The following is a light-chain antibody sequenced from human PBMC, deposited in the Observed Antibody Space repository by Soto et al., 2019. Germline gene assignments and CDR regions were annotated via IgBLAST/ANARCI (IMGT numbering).Light chain of an antibody. CDR3: QSYDNSLGGVV. J-gene: IGLJ2*01. CDR1: SSNIGAVYD. Sequence: QSVLTQPPSVSGAPGQRVTISCTGSSSNIGAVYDVHWYQQLPGRAPKLLIYGNSNQPSGVPDRFSGSKSGSSASLAITGLQAEDEAHYHCQSYDNSLGGVVFGGGTKLTVL. V-gene: IGLV1-40*01. CDR2: GNS.